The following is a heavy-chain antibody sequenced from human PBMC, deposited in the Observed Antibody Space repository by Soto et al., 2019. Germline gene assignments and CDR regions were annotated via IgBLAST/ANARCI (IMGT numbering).Heavy chain of an antibody. CDR3: ARESEDLTSNFDY. J-gene: IGHJ4*02. CDR2: ISSTTNYI. CDR1: GFTFTRYS. Sequence: GGSLRLSCAASGFTFTRYSVSWVRQAPGKGLEWVSSISSTTNYIYYGDSMKGRFTISRDNAKNSLYLEMNSLRAEDTAVYYCARESEDLTSNFDYWGQGTLVTVSS. V-gene: IGHV3-21*06.